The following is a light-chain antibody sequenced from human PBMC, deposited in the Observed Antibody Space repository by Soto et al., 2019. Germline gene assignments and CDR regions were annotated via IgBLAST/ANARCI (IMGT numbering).Light chain of an antibody. Sequence: PGERATLSCRASQTLSSTNLAWYQQKPGQAPRLLIYGASNRATGIPDRFSGSGSGTDFTLTISRLEPEDFAVYYCQQYGNSRTFGQGTKVDIK. J-gene: IGKJ1*01. CDR3: QQYGNSRT. CDR2: GAS. CDR1: QTLSSTN. V-gene: IGKV3-20*01.